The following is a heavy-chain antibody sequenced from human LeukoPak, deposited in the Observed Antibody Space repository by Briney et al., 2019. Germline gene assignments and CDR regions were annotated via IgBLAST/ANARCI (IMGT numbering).Heavy chain of an antibody. V-gene: IGHV1-69*04. CDR1: GGTFSSYA. CDR3: ARALITIFGVVPKYYYYGMDV. CDR2: IIPIFGIA. Sequence: SSVKVSCKASGGTFSSYAISWVRQAPGQGLEWMGRIIPIFGIANYAQKFQGRVTITADKSTSTAYMELSSLRSEDTAVYYCARALITIFGVVPKYYYYGMDVWGQGTTVTASS. J-gene: IGHJ6*02. D-gene: IGHD3-3*01.